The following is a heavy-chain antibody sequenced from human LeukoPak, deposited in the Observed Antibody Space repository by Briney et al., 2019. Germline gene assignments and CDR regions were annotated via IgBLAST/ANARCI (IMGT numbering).Heavy chain of an antibody. J-gene: IGHJ4*02. Sequence: GGSLRLSCAASGFTFSSYAMSWVRQAPGKGLEWVSAISGSGGSTYYADSVKGRFTISRDNSKNTLYLRMNSLRAEDTAVYYCAKGPLRPTYYFDYWGQGTLVTVSS. CDR3: AKGPLRPTYYFDY. CDR1: GFTFSSYA. D-gene: IGHD3-3*01. V-gene: IGHV3-23*01. CDR2: ISGSGGST.